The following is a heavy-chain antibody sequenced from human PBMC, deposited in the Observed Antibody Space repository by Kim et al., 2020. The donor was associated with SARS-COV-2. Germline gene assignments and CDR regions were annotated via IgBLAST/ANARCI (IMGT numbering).Heavy chain of an antibody. Sequence: GAIYAQKFQGRVTMTRDASIRTDYMELTRLTSDDTAVYYCARENNYSFDYWGQGSLVTVSS. V-gene: IGHV1-2*02. CDR2: GA. D-gene: IGHD4-4*01. CDR3: ARENNYSFDY. J-gene: IGHJ4*02.